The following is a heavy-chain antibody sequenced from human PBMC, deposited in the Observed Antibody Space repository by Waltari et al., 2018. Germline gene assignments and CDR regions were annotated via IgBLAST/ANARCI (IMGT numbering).Heavy chain of an antibody. CDR3: ARGGDSRSYFGVSEYMDV. V-gene: IGHV4-39*02. J-gene: IGHJ6*03. Sequence: QLQLQESGPGLVKPSETLSLTCTVSGGSISTSSFYWGWIRQPPGKGLEWIGTIYYSGSTSYNPSLRSRVTISRDNAKNSLYLQMNSLRAEDTAMYYCARGGDSRSYFGVSEYMDVWGKGTTVTISS. CDR1: GGSISTSSFY. CDR2: IYYSGST. D-gene: IGHD1-26*01.